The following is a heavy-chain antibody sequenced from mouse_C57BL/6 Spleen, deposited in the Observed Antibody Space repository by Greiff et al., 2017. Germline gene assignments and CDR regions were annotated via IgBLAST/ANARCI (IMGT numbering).Heavy chain of an antibody. CDR1: GYTFTDYN. CDR3: AAGALAKDD. J-gene: IGHJ2*01. Sequence: VQLQQSGPELVKPGASVKMSCKASGYTFTDYNMHWVKQSHGQSLEWIGYINPNNGGTSYNQKFKGKATLTVNKSSSTAYMERRSLTSEDAAVYYCAAGALAKDDWGQGTTLTVAS. V-gene: IGHV1-22*01. CDR2: INPNNGGT. D-gene: IGHD3-1*01.